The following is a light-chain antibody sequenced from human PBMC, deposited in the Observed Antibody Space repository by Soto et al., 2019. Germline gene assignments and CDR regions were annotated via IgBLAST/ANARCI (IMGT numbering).Light chain of an antibody. J-gene: IGKJ1*01. CDR1: QSVSSSF. CDR2: DAS. V-gene: IGKV3-20*01. Sequence: EIVLTHSPGTLSLSPCERAALSCRASQSVSSSFLAWYQQKPGQAPRLLIYDASSRATGIPDRFSGSGSGTDFTLTISRLEPEDFAVYYCQQYGSSGTFGQGTKVDIK. CDR3: QQYGSSGT.